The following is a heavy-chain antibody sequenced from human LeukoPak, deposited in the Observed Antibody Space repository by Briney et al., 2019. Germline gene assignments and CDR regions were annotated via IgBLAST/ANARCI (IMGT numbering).Heavy chain of an antibody. J-gene: IGHJ4*02. CDR2: MNPNSGNT. CDR1: GYTFTSYD. V-gene: IGHV1-8*03. Sequence: GASVKVSCKASGYTFTSYDINWVRQATGQGLEWMGWMNPNSGNTGYAQKFQGRVTITRNTSISTAYMELSSLRSEDTAVYYCARGRVLRRITIFGVGRKHDYYFDYWGQGTLVTVSS. D-gene: IGHD3-3*01. CDR3: ARGRVLRRITIFGVGRKHDYYFDY.